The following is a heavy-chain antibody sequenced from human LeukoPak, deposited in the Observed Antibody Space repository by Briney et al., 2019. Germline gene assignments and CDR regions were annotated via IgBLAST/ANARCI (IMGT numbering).Heavy chain of an antibody. CDR1: GYTFTDYY. J-gene: IGHJ4*02. CDR3: APRRVAADKGFDY. CDR2: MNPNSGGT. Sequence: ASVKVSCKASGYTFTDYYMHWMRQAPGQGPEWMRWMNPNSGGTNYAQKFQGRVTMTRDTSITTAYMELSSLRSDDTAVYYCAPRRVAADKGFDYWGQGTLVTVSS. V-gene: IGHV1-2*02. D-gene: IGHD6-19*01.